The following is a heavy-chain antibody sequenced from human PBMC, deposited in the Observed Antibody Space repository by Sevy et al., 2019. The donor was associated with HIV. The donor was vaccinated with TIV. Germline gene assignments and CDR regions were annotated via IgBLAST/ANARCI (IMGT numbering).Heavy chain of an antibody. Sequence: GGSLRLSCAASRFSFSVYAMHWVRQDPGRGLEWVAVISHDGSEKFYADSVKGRFTVSRDNSKNMLYLQMNSLRPDDTALYYCASPQFGYNSGLPSSFDYWGQGTPVTVST. J-gene: IGHJ4*02. V-gene: IGHV3-30*04. CDR2: ISHDGSEK. CDR1: RFSFSVYA. D-gene: IGHD5-18*01. CDR3: ASPQFGYNSGLPSSFDY.